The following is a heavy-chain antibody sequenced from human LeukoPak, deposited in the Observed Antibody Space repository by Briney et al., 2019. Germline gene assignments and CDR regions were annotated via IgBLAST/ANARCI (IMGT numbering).Heavy chain of an antibody. CDR1: GFTVSSNY. CDR2: IYTGGST. J-gene: IGHJ6*03. Sequence: GGSLRLSCAPSGFTVSSNYMSWVRQAPGKGLEWVSVIYTGGSTYHADSVKGRFTISRDNSENTLYLQVNSLRAEDTAVYYCARVWRYDFWSGSYYYYYYMDVWGKGTTVTVSS. CDR3: ARVWRYDFWSGSYYYYYYMDV. V-gene: IGHV3-53*01. D-gene: IGHD3-3*01.